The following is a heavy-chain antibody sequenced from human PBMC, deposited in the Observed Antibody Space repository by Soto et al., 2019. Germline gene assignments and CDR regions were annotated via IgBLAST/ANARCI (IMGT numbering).Heavy chain of an antibody. CDR3: AQPRGYGVFDAYDI. J-gene: IGHJ3*02. CDR1: GFTFSTYA. CDR2: INSDGYTT. V-gene: IGHV3-23*01. D-gene: IGHD4-17*01. Sequence: LRLSCAASGFTFSTYAMSWVRQAPGKGLEWVSAINSDGYTTYYADSVKGRFTISRANSMNALFLQINSLRVEDTAVYYCAQPRGYGVFDAYDIWGQGTLVTVSS.